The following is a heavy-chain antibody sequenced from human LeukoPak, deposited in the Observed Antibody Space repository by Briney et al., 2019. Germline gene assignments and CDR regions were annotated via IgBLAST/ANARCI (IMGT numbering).Heavy chain of an antibody. D-gene: IGHD4-17*01. CDR2: IYYSGST. J-gene: IGHJ4*02. CDR3: ARAHLGDYYFDY. V-gene: IGHV4-39*07. Sequence: SETLSLTCTVSGGSTSRSGNYYWGWIRQPPGKGLEWIGSIYYSGSTYYNPSLKSRVTISVDTSKNQFSLKLTSVSAADTAVYYCARAHLGDYYFDYWGQGTLVTVSS. CDR1: GGSTSRSGNYY.